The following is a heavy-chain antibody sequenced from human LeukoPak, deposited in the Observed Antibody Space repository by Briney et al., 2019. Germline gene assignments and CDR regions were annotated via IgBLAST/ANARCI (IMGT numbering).Heavy chain of an antibody. Sequence: ASVKVSCKASGYSFTGYGINWVRQAPGQGLEWMGWISNDNGITNYAQQFQGRVTMDTDTSTSTAYMELRSLRSDDTAVHYCARDRGLLGMDVWGQGTTVTVSS. CDR3: ARDRGLLGMDV. CDR2: ISNDNGIT. D-gene: IGHD3-10*01. CDR1: GYSFTGYG. V-gene: IGHV1-18*01. J-gene: IGHJ6*02.